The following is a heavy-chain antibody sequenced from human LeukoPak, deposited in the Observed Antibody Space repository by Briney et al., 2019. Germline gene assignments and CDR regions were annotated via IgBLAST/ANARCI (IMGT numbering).Heavy chain of an antibody. CDR3: ARASSGGYAGSYYEIMAY. V-gene: IGHV3-7*01. J-gene: IGHJ4*02. Sequence: GGSLRLSCAASGFSFSNYWMTWVRQAPEKGLEWVANIKQDGSEKYYVDSVKGRFTISRDNAKNSLFLQMYSLRAEDTAVYYCARASSGGYAGSYYEIMAYWGQGTLVTVSS. CDR2: IKQDGSEK. D-gene: IGHD1-26*01. CDR1: GFSFSNYW.